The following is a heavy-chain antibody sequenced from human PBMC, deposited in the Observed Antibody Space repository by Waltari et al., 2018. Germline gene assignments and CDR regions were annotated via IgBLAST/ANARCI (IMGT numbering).Heavy chain of an antibody. CDR2: ISYDGSNK. Sequence: GFTFSSYGMHWVRQAPGKGLEWVAVISYDGSNKYYADSVKGRFTISRDNSKNTLYLQMNSLRAEDTAVYYCAKDRGDSGYDYCDYWGQGTLVTVSS. D-gene: IGHD5-12*01. CDR3: AKDRGDSGYDYCDY. J-gene: IGHJ4*02. V-gene: IGHV3-30*18. CDR1: GFTFSSYG.